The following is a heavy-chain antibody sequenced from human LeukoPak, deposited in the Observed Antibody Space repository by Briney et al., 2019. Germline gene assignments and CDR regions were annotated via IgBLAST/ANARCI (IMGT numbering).Heavy chain of an antibody. CDR2: ISYDGSNK. CDR3: ARGGDSSGYYLSYDY. Sequence: GGSLRLSCXASGFTFSSYAMHWVRQAPGKGLEWVAVISYDGSNKYYADSVKGRFTISRDNSKNTLYLQMNSLRAEDTAVYYCARGGDSSGYYLSYDYWGQGTLVTVSS. CDR1: GFTFSSYA. D-gene: IGHD3-22*01. J-gene: IGHJ4*02. V-gene: IGHV3-30*01.